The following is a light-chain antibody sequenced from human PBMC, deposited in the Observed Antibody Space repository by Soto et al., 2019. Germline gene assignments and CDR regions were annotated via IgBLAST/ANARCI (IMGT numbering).Light chain of an antibody. Sequence: ENVLTQFPDTLSLSPGERAALSCRASQSVRRNSLAWYQQKRGQAPRVLIYDASSRATGVPDRFSGSGSGTDLTLSISRLESEDCAVYDCQQYGDSSITFGQGTRLEIK. CDR1: QSVRRNS. J-gene: IGKJ5*01. CDR2: DAS. CDR3: QQYGDSSIT. V-gene: IGKV3-20*01.